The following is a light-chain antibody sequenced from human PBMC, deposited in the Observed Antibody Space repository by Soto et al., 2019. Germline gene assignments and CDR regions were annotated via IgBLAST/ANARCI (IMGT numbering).Light chain of an antibody. CDR2: GAS. CDR3: QQYNNWPPFT. V-gene: IGKV3D-15*01. Sequence: EIVFSQSPVPLSFSPGGRAPLSCRASQSVSSNLAWYQQKPGQAPRLLIYGASTRATGIPARFSGSGSGTEFTLTISSLQSEDFAVYYCQQYNNWPPFTFGQGTRLEIK. CDR1: QSVSSN. J-gene: IGKJ5*01.